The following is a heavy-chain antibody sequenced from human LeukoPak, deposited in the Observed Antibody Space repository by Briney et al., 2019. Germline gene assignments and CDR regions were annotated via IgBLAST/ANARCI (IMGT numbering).Heavy chain of an antibody. CDR3: AKHLWNPSVYV. V-gene: IGHV4-39*01. CDR2: IYNSGST. CDR1: GGTISNSNFY. Sequence: SETLSLTCTVSGGTISNSNFYWVWIRQPPGKGLEWIGGIYNSGSTHYNPSLKSRVTISVDTSKNQFSLKLSSVTAADTAVYYCAKHLWNPSVYVWGQGTTVTVSS. D-gene: IGHD1-1*01. J-gene: IGHJ6*02.